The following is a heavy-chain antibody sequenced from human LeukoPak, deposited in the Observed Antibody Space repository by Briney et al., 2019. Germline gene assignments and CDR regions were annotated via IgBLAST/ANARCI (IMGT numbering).Heavy chain of an antibody. Sequence: SETLSLTCTVSGGSISSYYLSWIRQPPGKGLEWIGHIYYSGSTNYNPSLKSRVTISIDTSKNQFSLKLSSVTAADTAVYYCARIFGGSGDYGMDVWGQGTTVTVSS. CDR3: ARIFGGSGDYGMDV. J-gene: IGHJ6*02. CDR1: GGSISSYY. CDR2: IYYSGST. D-gene: IGHD3-10*01. V-gene: IGHV4-59*01.